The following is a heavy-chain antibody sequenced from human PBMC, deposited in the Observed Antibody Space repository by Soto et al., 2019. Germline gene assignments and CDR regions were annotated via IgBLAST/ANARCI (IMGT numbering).Heavy chain of an antibody. V-gene: IGHV1-46*01. Sequence: ASVKVSCKASGYTFTTYCIHWVRQAPGQGLEWMGMMKPTGGSTSYAQKFQGRVTMTRDMSTSTVYMELNSLRSEDTAVYFCARDLPSAFYQLVWSRIGDSGGMDVWG. CDR2: MKPTGGST. J-gene: IGHJ6*02. D-gene: IGHD2-2*01. CDR3: ARDLPSAFYQLVWSRIGDSGGMDV. CDR1: GYTFTTYC.